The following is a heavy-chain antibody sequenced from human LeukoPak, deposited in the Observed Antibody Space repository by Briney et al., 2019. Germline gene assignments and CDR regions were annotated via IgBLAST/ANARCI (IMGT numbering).Heavy chain of an antibody. Sequence: PSETLSLTCTVSGGSISSYYWSWIRQPPGKGLEWIGYIYYSGSTNYNPSLKSRVTISEDTSKNQFSLKLSSVTAADTAVYYCARDAQYGMDVWGQGTTVTVSS. V-gene: IGHV4-59*01. CDR1: GGSISSYY. CDR2: IYYSGST. J-gene: IGHJ6*02. CDR3: ARDAQYGMDV.